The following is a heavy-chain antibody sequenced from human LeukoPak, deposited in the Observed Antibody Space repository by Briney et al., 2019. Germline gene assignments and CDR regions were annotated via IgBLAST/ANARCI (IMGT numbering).Heavy chain of an antibody. CDR2: ISSSSSYI. CDR3: ATPRGIVVVVAAPSFDF. J-gene: IGHJ4*02. CDR1: GFAFSSYS. V-gene: IGHV3-21*04. Sequence: GGSLRLSCAASGFAFSSYSTNWVRQAPGKGLEWVSSISSSSSYIYYADSVKGRFTISRDNSKNTLYLQMSSLRADDTAVYYCATPRGIVVVVAAPSFDFWGQGTLVTVSS. D-gene: IGHD2-15*01.